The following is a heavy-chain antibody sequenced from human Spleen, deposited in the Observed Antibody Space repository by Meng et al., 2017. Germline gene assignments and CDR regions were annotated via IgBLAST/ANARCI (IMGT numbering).Heavy chain of an antibody. V-gene: IGHV3-11*04. CDR2: INTSGRTK. J-gene: IGHJ5*02. CDR3: ARDGGGGDLDL. D-gene: IGHD3-16*01. CDR1: GFSFSHDY. Sequence: GESLKISCAASGFSFSHDYMSWVRQAPGKGLEWLSYINTSGRTKNYAVSVKGRFTISRDNAKNSLFLQMNSLRVEDTAVYYCARDGGGGDLDLWGQGTLVTVSS.